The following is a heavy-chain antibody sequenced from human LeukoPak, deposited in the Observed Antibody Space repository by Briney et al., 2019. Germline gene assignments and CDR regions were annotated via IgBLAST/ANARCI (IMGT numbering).Heavy chain of an antibody. CDR3: ARERPRGHSYGYYYYGMDV. CDR2: ISYDGSNK. V-gene: IGHV3-30-3*01. D-gene: IGHD5-18*01. J-gene: IGHJ6*02. Sequence: GGSLRLSCAASGFTFSSYAMHWVRQAPGKGLEWVAVISYDGSNKYYADSVKGRFTISRDNSKNTLYLQMNSLRAEDTAVYYCARERPRGHSYGYYYYGMDVWGQGTTVTVSS. CDR1: GFTFSSYA.